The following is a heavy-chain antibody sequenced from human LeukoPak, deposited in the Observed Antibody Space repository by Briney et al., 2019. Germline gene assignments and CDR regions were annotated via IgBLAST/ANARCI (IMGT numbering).Heavy chain of an antibody. CDR3: ARDAPSYTAMVMVGLGYYYYGMDV. J-gene: IGHJ6*02. D-gene: IGHD5-18*01. V-gene: IGHV1-2*06. CDR1: GYTFTGYY. Sequence: ASVKVSCKASGYTFTGYYMHWVRQAPGQGLEWMGRINPNSGGTNYEQKFQGRVTMTRDTSISTAYMEQSRLRSDDTAVYYCARDAPSYTAMVMVGLGYYYYGMDVWGQGTTVTVSS. CDR2: INPNSGGT.